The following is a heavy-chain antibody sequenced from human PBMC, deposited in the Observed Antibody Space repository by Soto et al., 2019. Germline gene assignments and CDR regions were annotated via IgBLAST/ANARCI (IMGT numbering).Heavy chain of an antibody. V-gene: IGHV3-13*05. Sequence: QLVESGGGLTQAGGSLRLSCVGSGFFFNNYDMHWVRQVRGKGLEWVSAIGAADDPYYSVSVKGRFIVSRDNAQKSLSLQMNTRRAADTAVYFCARAYTGQLPRRGDYYYALDVWGRGTTVTVSS. CDR1: GFFFNNYD. CDR2: IGAADDP. CDR3: ARAYTGQLPRRGDYYYALDV. D-gene: IGHD2-2*01. J-gene: IGHJ6*02.